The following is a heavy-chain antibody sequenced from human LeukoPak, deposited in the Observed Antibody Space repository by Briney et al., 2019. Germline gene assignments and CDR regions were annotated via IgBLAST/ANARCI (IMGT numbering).Heavy chain of an antibody. Sequence: PSETLSLTCTASGGSISNKYWSWIRQPAGKGLEWIGRIYTSGSTNYNPSLKSRVTISVDTSKNQFSLKLSSVTAADTAVYYCARDGEYYGSGSYYWDNWFDPWGQGTLVTVSS. V-gene: IGHV4-4*07. J-gene: IGHJ5*02. D-gene: IGHD3-10*01. CDR3: ARDGEYYGSGSYYWDNWFDP. CDR1: GGSISNKY. CDR2: IYTSGST.